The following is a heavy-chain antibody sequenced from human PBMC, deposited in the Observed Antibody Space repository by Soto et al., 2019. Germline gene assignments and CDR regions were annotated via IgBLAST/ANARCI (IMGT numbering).Heavy chain of an antibody. D-gene: IGHD3-3*01. J-gene: IGHJ6*03. CDR1: GGSISSYY. Sequence: SETLSLTCTVSGGSISSYYWSWIRQPPGKGLEWIGYIYYSGSTNYNPSLKSRVTISVDTSKNQFSLKLSSVTAADTAVYYCARDVRDFWSGYPNSKYYYYYMDVWGKGTTVTVSS. CDR3: ARDVRDFWSGYPNSKYYYYYMDV. V-gene: IGHV4-59*01. CDR2: IYYSGST.